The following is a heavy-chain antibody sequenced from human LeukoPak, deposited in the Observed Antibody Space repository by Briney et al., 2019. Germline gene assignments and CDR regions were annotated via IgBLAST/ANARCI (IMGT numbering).Heavy chain of an antibody. V-gene: IGHV3-30-3*01. CDR2: ISYDGSNK. CDR3: ARDCSSTTYYYYGMDV. CDR1: GFTFRSYA. J-gene: IGHJ6*02. Sequence: PGGSLRLSCAASGFTFRSYAMHWVRQAPGKGLEWVAVISYDGSNKYYTDSVEGRSTISRDNSKNTLYLQMNSLRAEDTAVYYCARDCSSTTYYYYGMDVWGQGTTVTVSS. D-gene: IGHD2-2*01.